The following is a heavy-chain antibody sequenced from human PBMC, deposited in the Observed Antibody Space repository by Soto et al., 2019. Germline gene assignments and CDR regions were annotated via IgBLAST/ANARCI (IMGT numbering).Heavy chain of an antibody. CDR1: GFVFSTYS. CDR2: ISSSGSTM. Sequence: PGGSLRLSCAASGFVFSTYSMNWVRQAPGKGLEWVSCISSSGSTMYYTDSVKGRFTISRDNAESSLYLQMNSLRAEDTAVYYCARDLRVATAKKGNFDSWGQGTLVTVSS. D-gene: IGHD5-12*01. V-gene: IGHV3-48*01. J-gene: IGHJ4*02. CDR3: ARDLRVATAKKGNFDS.